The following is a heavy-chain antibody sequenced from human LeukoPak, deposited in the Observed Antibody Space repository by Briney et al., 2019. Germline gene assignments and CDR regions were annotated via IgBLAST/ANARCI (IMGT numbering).Heavy chain of an antibody. CDR1: GFSLTTNEVA. V-gene: IGHV2-5*02. CDR2: IYWDDEK. CDR3: AHTRWTRGYFDY. D-gene: IGHD5-24*01. J-gene: IGHJ4*02. Sequence: SGPTLVKPTQTLTLTCTFSGFSLTTNEVAVGWIRQPPGKALEWLALIYWDDEKRYRPSLKDRLTITKDTSKNQVVLTMTNMGPVDTGTYYCAHTRWTRGYFDYWGQGTLVTVSS.